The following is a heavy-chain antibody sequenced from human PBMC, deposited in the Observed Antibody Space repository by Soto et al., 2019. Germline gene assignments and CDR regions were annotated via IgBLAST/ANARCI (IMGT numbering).Heavy chain of an antibody. J-gene: IGHJ4*02. CDR1: GFTFSSYG. CDR3: AKVGDDILTGYYSSIDY. CDR2: ISYDGSNK. Sequence: WGSLRLSCSASGFTFSSYGMHWVRQAPGKGLEWVAVISYDGSNKYYADSVKGRFTISRDNSKNTLYLQMNSLRAEDAAVYYCAKVGDDILTGYYSSIDYWGQGTLVTVSS. V-gene: IGHV3-30*18. D-gene: IGHD3-9*01.